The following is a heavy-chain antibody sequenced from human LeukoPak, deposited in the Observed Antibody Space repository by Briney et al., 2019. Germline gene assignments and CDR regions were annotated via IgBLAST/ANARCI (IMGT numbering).Heavy chain of an antibody. Sequence: PGGSLRLSCAASGFTFSSYSMNWVRQAPGKGLEWVSSISSSSSYIYYADSVKGRFTISRDNAKNSLYLQMNSLRAEDTAVYYCARDSLLVGATTNYFDYWGQGTLVTVSS. CDR3: ARDSLLVGATTNYFDY. CDR2: ISSSSSYI. CDR1: GFTFSSYS. D-gene: IGHD1-26*01. V-gene: IGHV3-21*01. J-gene: IGHJ4*02.